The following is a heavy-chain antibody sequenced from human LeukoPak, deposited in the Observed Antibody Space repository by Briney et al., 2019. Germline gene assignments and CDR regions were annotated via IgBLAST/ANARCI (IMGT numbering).Heavy chain of an antibody. J-gene: IGHJ4*02. D-gene: IGHD3-3*01. Sequence: SETLSPTCTLSGGSISSYYWSWIRQPPGKGLEWIGYIYYSGSTNYNPSLKSRVTISVDTSKNQFSLKLSSVTAADTAVYYCARGIDFWSGYYYFDYWGQGTLVTVSS. CDR2: IYYSGST. V-gene: IGHV4-59*01. CDR3: ARGIDFWSGYYYFDY. CDR1: GGSISSYY.